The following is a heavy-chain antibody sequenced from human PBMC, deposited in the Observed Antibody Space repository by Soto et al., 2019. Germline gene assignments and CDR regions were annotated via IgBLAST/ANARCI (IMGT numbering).Heavy chain of an antibody. J-gene: IGHJ6*02. CDR2: IWYDGSNK. Sequence: QVQLVESGGGVVQPGRSLRLSCAASGFTFSSYGMHWVRQAPGKGLEWVAVIWYDGSNKYYADSVKGRFTISRDNSKNTLYLQMNSLRDEDTAVYYCARDLGGWYYYYGIDVWGQGTTVTVSS. CDR1: GFTFSSYG. CDR3: ARDLGGWYYYYGIDV. D-gene: IGHD6-19*01. V-gene: IGHV3-33*01.